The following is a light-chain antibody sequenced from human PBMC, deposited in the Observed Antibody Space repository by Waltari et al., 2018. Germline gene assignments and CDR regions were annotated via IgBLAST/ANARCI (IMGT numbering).Light chain of an antibody. CDR2: GAS. V-gene: IGKV3-15*01. Sequence: ETVMTQSPAPLSVSPGERATLSCRASQSVSSNLAWYQQKPGQAPRLLIYGASTRATGIPARFSGSGSGTEFTLTISSLQSEDFAVYYCQQYNNWPLWTFGQGTKVEIK. CDR1: QSVSSN. J-gene: IGKJ1*01. CDR3: QQYNNWPLWT.